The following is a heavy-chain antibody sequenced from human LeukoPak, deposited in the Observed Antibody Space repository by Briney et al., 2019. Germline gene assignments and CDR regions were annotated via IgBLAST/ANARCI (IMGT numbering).Heavy chain of an antibody. V-gene: IGHV4-34*01. J-gene: IGHJ4*02. CDR3: AGRGYSGRFDY. Sequence: SETLSLTCAVYGGSFSGYCWSWIRQPPGKGLEWIGEINHSGSTNYNPSLKSRVTISVDTSKNQFSLKLSSVTAADTAVYYCAGRGYSGRFDYWGQGTLVTVSS. CDR2: INHSGST. CDR1: GGSFSGYC. D-gene: IGHD5-12*01.